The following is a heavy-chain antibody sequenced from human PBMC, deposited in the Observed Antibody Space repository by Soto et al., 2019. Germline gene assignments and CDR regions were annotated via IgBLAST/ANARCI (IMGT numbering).Heavy chain of an antibody. CDR3: ATPYYYDSSGYSGLV. J-gene: IGHJ4*02. D-gene: IGHD3-22*01. CDR1: GGSISSGGYY. V-gene: IGHV4-31*03. Sequence: QVQLQESGPGLVKPSQTLSLTCTVSGGSISSGGYYWSWIRQHPGKGLEWIGYIYYSGSTYYNPSRKSRDTKSADTSKNQFSRKLSSVTAADTAVYYCATPYYYDSSGYSGLVWGQGTLVTVSS. CDR2: IYYSGST.